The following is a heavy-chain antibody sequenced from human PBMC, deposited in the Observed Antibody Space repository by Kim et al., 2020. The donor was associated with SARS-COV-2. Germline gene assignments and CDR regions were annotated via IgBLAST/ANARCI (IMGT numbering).Heavy chain of an antibody. D-gene: IGHD3-16*01. V-gene: IGHV3-23*01. CDR3: AKDGVTRGYYSGMDV. Sequence: GEGRVTISRDKSKNALYLKMNSLRAEEPAVYYCAKDGVTRGYYSGMDVWGQGTTVTVSS. J-gene: IGHJ6*02.